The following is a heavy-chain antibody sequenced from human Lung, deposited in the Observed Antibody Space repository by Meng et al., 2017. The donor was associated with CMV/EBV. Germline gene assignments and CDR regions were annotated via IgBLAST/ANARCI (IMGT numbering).Heavy chain of an antibody. Sequence: GSLRLXXAVYGGSFSGYYWSWIRQPPGKGLEWIGEINHSGSTNYNPSLKSRVTISVDTSKNQSSLKLSSVTAADTAVYYCARATYYDFWSGYPYFDYWGQGXLVTVSS. CDR1: GGSFSGYY. D-gene: IGHD3-3*01. V-gene: IGHV4-34*01. J-gene: IGHJ4*02. CDR3: ARATYYDFWSGYPYFDY. CDR2: INHSGST.